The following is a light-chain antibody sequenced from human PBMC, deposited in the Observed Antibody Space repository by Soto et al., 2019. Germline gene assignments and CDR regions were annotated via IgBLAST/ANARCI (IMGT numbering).Light chain of an antibody. CDR3: SSYAGSSNV. CDR1: SRDGGGYNY. Sequence: QSALTQPPSASGSPGQSVAISCTGTSRDGGGYNYVSWYQQHPSKASKLMIYEVNSRPSGGLDRVSGTKSGNTASLTVSRLQEEDEADYYCSSYAGSSNVFRTGTKGIAL. J-gene: IGLJ1*01. V-gene: IGLV2-8*01. CDR2: EVN.